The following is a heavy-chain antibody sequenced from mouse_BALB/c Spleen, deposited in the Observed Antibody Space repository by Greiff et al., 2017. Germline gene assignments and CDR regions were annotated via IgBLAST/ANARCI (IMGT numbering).Heavy chain of an antibody. CDR3: AMIYYDYDGKAY. D-gene: IGHD2-4*01. V-gene: IGHV14-3*02. Sequence: VQLKQSGAELVKPGASVKLSCTASGFNIKDTYMHWVKQRPEQGLEWIGRIDPANGNTKYDPKFQGKATITADTSSNTAYLQLSSLTSEDTAVYYCAMIYYDYDGKAYWGQGTLVTVSA. J-gene: IGHJ3*01. CDR1: GFNIKDTY. CDR2: IDPANGNT.